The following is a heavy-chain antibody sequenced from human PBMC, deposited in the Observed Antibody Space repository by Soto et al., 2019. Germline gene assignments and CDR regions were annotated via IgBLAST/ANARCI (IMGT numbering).Heavy chain of an antibody. Sequence: GGSLRLSCAASGFTFSSYGMHWVRQAPGKGLEWVAVIWYDGSNKYYADSVKGRFTISRDNSKNTLYLQMNSLRAEDTAVYYCAREPMIVVDHGYYYGMDVWGQGTTVTVSS. CDR1: GFTFSSYG. J-gene: IGHJ6*02. CDR2: IWYDGSNK. CDR3: AREPMIVVDHGYYYGMDV. V-gene: IGHV3-33*01. D-gene: IGHD3-22*01.